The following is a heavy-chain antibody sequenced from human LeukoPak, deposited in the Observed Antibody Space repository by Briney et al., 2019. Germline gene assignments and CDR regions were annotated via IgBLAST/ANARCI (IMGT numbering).Heavy chain of an antibody. V-gene: IGHV4-34*01. J-gene: IGHJ3*02. CDR2: INHSGST. D-gene: IGHD5-12*01. CDR1: GGSFSGYY. CDR3: ARQVATKGEWAFDI. Sequence: SETLSLTCAVYGGSFSGYYWSWIRQPPGKGLEWIGEINHSGSTNYNPSLKSRVTISVDTSKNQFSLKLSSVTAADTAVYYCARQVATKGEWAFDIWGQGTMVTASS.